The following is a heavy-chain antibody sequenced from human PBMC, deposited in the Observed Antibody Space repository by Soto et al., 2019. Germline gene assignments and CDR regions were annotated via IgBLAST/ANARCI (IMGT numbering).Heavy chain of an antibody. CDR1: GFTFSSYV. CDR2: ISGSGGST. J-gene: IGHJ4*02. CDR3: AKGDEWELHSNFDY. Sequence: GSLRLSCAGSGFTFSSYVMTWVRQAPGKGLEWVSSISGSGGSTYYADSVKGRFTISRDNSKNTLYLQMNSLRAEDTAVYYCAKGDEWELHSNFDYWGQGTLVTVSS. V-gene: IGHV3-23*01. D-gene: IGHD1-26*01.